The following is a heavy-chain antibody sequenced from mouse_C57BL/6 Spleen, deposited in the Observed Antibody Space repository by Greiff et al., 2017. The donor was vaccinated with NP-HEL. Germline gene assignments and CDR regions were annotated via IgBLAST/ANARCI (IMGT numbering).Heavy chain of an antibody. Sequence: EVQVVESGAELVKPGASVKLSCTASGFNIKDYYMHWVKQRTEQGLEWIGRIDPEDGETKYAPKFQGKATITADTSSNTAYLQLSSLTSEDTAVYYCATTVVATREFDYWGQGTTLTVSS. V-gene: IGHV14-2*01. D-gene: IGHD1-1*01. CDR3: ATTVVATREFDY. CDR1: GFNIKDYY. CDR2: IDPEDGET. J-gene: IGHJ2*01.